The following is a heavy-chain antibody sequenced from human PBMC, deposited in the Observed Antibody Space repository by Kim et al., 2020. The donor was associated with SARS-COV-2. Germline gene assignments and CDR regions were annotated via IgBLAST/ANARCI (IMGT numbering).Heavy chain of an antibody. Sequence: GGSLRLSCAASGFTFSSYWMSWVRQAPGKGLEWVANIKQDGSEKYYVDSVKGRFTISRDNAKNSLYLQMNSLRAEDTAVYYCARDHPYYYDSPFDYWGQGTLVTVSS. CDR3: ARDHPYYYDSPFDY. D-gene: IGHD3-22*01. V-gene: IGHV3-7*03. CDR2: IKQDGSEK. CDR1: GFTFSSYW. J-gene: IGHJ4*02.